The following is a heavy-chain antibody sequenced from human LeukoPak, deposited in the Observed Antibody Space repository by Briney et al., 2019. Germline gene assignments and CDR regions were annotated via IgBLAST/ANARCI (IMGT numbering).Heavy chain of an antibody. CDR2: INPNSGGT. D-gene: IGHD3-10*01. J-gene: IGHJ4*02. CDR3: AKHEGSSGSYCHFHY. V-gene: IGHV1-2*02. Sequence: GASVKVSCKASGYTFTGYYMHWVRQAPGQGLEWMGWINPNSGGTNYAQKFQGRATMTRDTSISTAYMELNRLRAEDTAVYYCAKHEGSSGSYCHFHYWGQGTLVTVSS. CDR1: GYTFTGYY.